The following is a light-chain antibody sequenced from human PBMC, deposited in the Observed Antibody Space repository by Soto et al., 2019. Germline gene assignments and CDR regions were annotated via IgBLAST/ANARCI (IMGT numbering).Light chain of an antibody. CDR2: GAS. Sequence: EIVLTQSPGPLSLSPGAIATLSCRASQSVSSTYLTWYQQKPGQAPRLLIYGASSRATGIPDRFSGSGSGTDFTLTISRLEPEDYAVYYCQQYGSSPMYTFGQGTKVEIK. V-gene: IGKV3-20*01. J-gene: IGKJ2*01. CDR1: QSVSSTY. CDR3: QQYGSSPMYT.